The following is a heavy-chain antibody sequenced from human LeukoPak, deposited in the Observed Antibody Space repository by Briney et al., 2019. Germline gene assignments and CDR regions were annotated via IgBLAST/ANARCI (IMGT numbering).Heavy chain of an antibody. CDR1: GGSVXSGGFY. CDR3: TRGRDAHYGMDV. Sequence: SETLSLTCTVSGGSVXSGGFYWNWIRQPPGXXXXXXGXSYYSGXXXXXXXLRXRVTISVDTSKNQFXLNLSSVTVADTAVYYCTRGRDAHYGMDVWGQGTTVTVSS. D-gene: IGHD3-10*01. V-gene: IGHV4-61*08. CDR2: SYYSGXX. J-gene: IGHJ6*02.